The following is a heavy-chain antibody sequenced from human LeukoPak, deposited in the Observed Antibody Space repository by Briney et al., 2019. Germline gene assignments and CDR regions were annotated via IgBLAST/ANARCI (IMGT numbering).Heavy chain of an antibody. CDR1: GFTFSSYW. D-gene: IGHD2-2*01. J-gene: IGHJ6*03. CDR2: IKQDGSEK. Sequence: GGSLRLSCAASGFTFSSYWMSWVRQAPGKGLEWVANIKQDGSEKYYVDSVKGRFTISIDDAKNSLYLQMNSLRAEDTAVYYCARDPSPRTSYYYYMDVWGKGTTVTVSS. CDR3: ARDPSPRTSYYYYMDV. V-gene: IGHV3-7*01.